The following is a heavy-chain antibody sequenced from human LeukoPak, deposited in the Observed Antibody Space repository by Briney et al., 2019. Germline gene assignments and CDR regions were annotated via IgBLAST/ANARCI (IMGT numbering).Heavy chain of an antibody. Sequence: PGESLTLSCAASGFTFSNYVIHWVRQAPGKGLEWLAVISCDGTNKYYADFVKGRFTISRDHSQSTVDLQMNTLGGADTAVYYCVRSPTYYNMDVWGKGTTVTVSS. CDR2: ISCDGTNK. V-gene: IGHV3-30*03. CDR1: GFTFSNYV. CDR3: VRSPTYYNMDV. J-gene: IGHJ6*03.